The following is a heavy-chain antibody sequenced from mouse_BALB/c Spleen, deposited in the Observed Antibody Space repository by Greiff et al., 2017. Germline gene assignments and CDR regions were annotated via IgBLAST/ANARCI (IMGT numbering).Heavy chain of an antibody. J-gene: IGHJ4*01. CDR2: IRLKSNNYAT. V-gene: IGHV6-6*02. D-gene: IGHD6-5*01. CDR3: TAYDYGAMDY. CDR1: GFTFSNYW. Sequence: EVQVVESGGGLVQPGGSMKLSCVASGFTFSNYWMNWVRQSPEKGLEWVAEIRLKSNNYATHYAESVKGRFTISRDDSKSSVYRQMNNLRAEDTGIYYCTAYDYGAMDYWGQGTSVTVSP.